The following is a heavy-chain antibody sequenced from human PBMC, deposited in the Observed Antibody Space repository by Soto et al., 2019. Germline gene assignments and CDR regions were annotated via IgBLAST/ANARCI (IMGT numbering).Heavy chain of an antibody. J-gene: IGHJ4*02. CDR2: INLSGGST. CDR3: ARADPSIGAGSVYYFDY. V-gene: IGHV1-46*01. D-gene: IGHD1-26*01. Sequence: ASVKVSCKSSGYAFTNYFIHWVREAPRHGLEWMGIINLSGGSTTYAQKFQDRVTMTRDTSTNTVYMELSGLTSEDTAVYYCARADPSIGAGSVYYFDYWGKGTLVTVSS. CDR1: GYAFTNYF.